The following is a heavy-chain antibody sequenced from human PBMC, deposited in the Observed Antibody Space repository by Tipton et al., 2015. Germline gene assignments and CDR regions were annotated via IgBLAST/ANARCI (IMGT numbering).Heavy chain of an antibody. Sequence: TLSLTCTVSGGSIDSYYWSWIRQPPGMRLEWIGYIDFRGSTEYNPSVKSRVSISVDRSKNQFSLRLNSVTAADTAVYYCARDLEHGMDVWGQGTTVTVSS. D-gene: IGHD3-3*01. CDR1: GGSIDSYY. CDR3: ARDLEHGMDV. CDR2: IDFRGST. V-gene: IGHV4-59*01. J-gene: IGHJ6*02.